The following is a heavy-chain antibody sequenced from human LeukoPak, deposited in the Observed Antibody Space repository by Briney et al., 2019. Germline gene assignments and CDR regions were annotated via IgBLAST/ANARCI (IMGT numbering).Heavy chain of an antibody. J-gene: IGHJ5*02. CDR2: TKQDGSEK. D-gene: IGHD3-10*01. CDR3: ARYPGSGSYLPSYNWFDP. V-gene: IGHV3-7*01. CDR1: GFTFSSYW. Sequence: GGSLRLSCAASGFTFSSYWMSWVRQAPGKGLEWVANTKQDGSEKYYMDSVKGRFTISRDNAKNSLYLQMNSLRAEDTAVYYCARYPGSGSYLPSYNWFDPWGQGTLVTVSS.